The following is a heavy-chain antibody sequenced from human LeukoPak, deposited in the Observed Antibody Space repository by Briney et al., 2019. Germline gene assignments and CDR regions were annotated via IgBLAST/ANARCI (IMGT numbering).Heavy chain of an antibody. CDR1: GGSISSGGYY. D-gene: IGHD6-13*01. J-gene: IGHJ3*02. V-gene: IGHV4-31*03. CDR2: IYYSGST. CDR3: ARTGIAAAGRNAFDI. Sequence: SETLSLTCTVSGGSISSGGYYWSWIRQHPGKGLEWIGYIYYSGSTYYNPSLKSRVTISVDTSKNQFSLKLSSLTAADTAVYYCARTGIAAAGRNAFDIWGQGTMVTVSS.